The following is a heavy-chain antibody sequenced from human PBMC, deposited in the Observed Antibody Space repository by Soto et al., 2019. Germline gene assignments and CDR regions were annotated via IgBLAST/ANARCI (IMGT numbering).Heavy chain of an antibody. CDR1: GFTFSSYS. J-gene: IGHJ4*02. Sequence: EVQLVESGGGLVQPGGSLRLSCAASGFTFSSYSMNWVRQAPGKGLEWVSYISSSSSNIYYVDSVKGRFTISRDNAKNSLYLQMNSLREEDTAVYYCASSGYDYVWGSYRFLDDWGQGTLVTVSS. CDR2: ISSSSSNI. D-gene: IGHD3-16*02. V-gene: IGHV3-48*02. CDR3: ASSGYDYVWGSYRFLDD.